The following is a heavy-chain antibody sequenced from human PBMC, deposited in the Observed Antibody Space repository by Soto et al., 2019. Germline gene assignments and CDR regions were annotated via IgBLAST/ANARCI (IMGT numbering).Heavy chain of an antibody. J-gene: IGHJ6*02. CDR3: ARARGVGTDYYGLDV. V-gene: IGHV4-4*02. CDR2: IYHSGST. Sequence: TLALTCAVYGGSSGSSTWWSVVRQPPGKGLEWIGEIYHSGSTNYNPSLKSRVTISVDKSKNQFSLKLSSVTAADTAVYYFARARGVGTDYYGLDVWVPVTT. CDR1: GGSSGSSTW. D-gene: IGHD7-27*01.